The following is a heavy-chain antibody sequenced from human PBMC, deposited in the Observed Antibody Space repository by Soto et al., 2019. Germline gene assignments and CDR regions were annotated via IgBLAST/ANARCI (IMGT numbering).Heavy chain of an antibody. CDR1: GYTFASNW. D-gene: IGHD2-8*01. J-gene: IGHJ4*02. CDR3: ARLIDCSNGVCYRFES. Sequence: GESLKISCKGFGYTFASNWIAWVRQMPGKGLEWMGFIYPGDSDTRYSPSFQGQVTISADKSISTAYLLWSSLKASDTAIYYCARLIDCSNGVCYRFESWGQGTLATVSS. V-gene: IGHV5-51*01. CDR2: IYPGDSDT.